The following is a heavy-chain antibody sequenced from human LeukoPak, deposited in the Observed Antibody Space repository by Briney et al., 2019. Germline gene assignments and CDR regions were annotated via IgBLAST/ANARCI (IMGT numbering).Heavy chain of an antibody. CDR2: IKQDGSEK. Sequence: GGSLRLSCAASGFTFNGYWMSWVRQAPGKGLEWVANIKQDGSEKYYVDSVRGRLTISRDNAENSLFLQMNRLRPEDAAVYYCAKAPVTTCRGAYCYPFDYWGQGTLVTVSS. CDR1: GFTFNGYW. V-gene: IGHV3-7*03. D-gene: IGHD2-21*01. J-gene: IGHJ4*02. CDR3: AKAPVTTCRGAYCYPFDY.